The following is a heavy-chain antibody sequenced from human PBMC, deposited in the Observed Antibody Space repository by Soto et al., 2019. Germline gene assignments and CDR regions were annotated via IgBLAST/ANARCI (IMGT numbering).Heavy chain of an antibody. D-gene: IGHD6-13*01. V-gene: IGHV3-30-3*01. CDR1: GFTFSSYV. Sequence: GSLRLSCAASGFTFSSYVMYWVRQAPGKGLEWVAVISYDGSNKYYADSVKGRFTISRDENTLYLQMNSLRAEDTAVYYCARDKFTSSWSYGMDVWGQGTTVTVSS. CDR2: ISYDGSNK. J-gene: IGHJ6*02. CDR3: ARDKFTSSWSYGMDV.